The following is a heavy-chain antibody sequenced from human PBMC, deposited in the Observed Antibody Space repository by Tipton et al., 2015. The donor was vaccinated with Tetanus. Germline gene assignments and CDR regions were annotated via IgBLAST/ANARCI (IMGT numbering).Heavy chain of an antibody. D-gene: IGHD1-1*01. CDR1: GGSISSSSYY. CDR3: TRGNEDRNFDY. V-gene: IGHV4-39*01. J-gene: IGHJ4*02. CDR2: IYYSGST. Sequence: TLSLTCTVSGGSISSSSYYWGWIRQPPGKGLEWIGSIYYSGSTYYNPSLKSRVTISVDTSRNQFSLQLNSVTPEDTAVYYCTRGNEDRNFDYWGQGSLVTVS.